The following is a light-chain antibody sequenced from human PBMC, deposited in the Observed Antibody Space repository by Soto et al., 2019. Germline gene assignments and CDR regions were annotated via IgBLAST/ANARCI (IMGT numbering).Light chain of an antibody. CDR2: GAS. CDR1: QSVSSK. J-gene: IGKJ1*01. CDR3: QQYSNWPLWT. Sequence: EIVMTQSPATLSVSPGERATLSCRASQSVSSKLAWYQQKPGQAPRLLIYGASTRATGIPVRFSGSGSGTEFTLTISSLQSEGFAVYYCQQYSNWPLWTFGQGTKVEIK. V-gene: IGKV3-15*01.